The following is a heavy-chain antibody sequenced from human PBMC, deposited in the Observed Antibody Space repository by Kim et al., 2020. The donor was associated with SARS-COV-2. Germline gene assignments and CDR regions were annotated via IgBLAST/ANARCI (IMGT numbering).Heavy chain of an antibody. V-gene: IGHV3-21*01. J-gene: IGHJ4*02. D-gene: IGHD4-17*01. Sequence: GGSLRLSCAASGFTFSSYSMNWVRQAPGKGLEWVSSISSSSSYIYYADSVKGRFTISRDNAKNSLYLQMNSLRAEDTAVYYCAGEKNYGGNPLDYWGQGTLVTVSS. CDR2: ISSSSSYI. CDR3: AGEKNYGGNPLDY. CDR1: GFTFSSYS.